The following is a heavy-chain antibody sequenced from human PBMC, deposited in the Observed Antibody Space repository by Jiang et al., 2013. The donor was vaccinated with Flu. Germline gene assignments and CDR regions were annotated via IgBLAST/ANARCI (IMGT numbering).Heavy chain of an antibody. CDR3: ARGGSDYEGVSY. CDR1: GFTFSSYA. D-gene: IGHD4-17*01. J-gene: IGHJ4*02. V-gene: IGHV3-23*01. Sequence: VQLLESGGGLVQPGGSLRLSCAATGFTFSSYAMSWVRQAPGKGLEWVSLISTSGGRTYYAGSVKGRFIISRDNSKNTLYLQMNTLRAEDTAVYYCARGGSDYEGVSYWGQGTLVTVSS. CDR2: ISTSGGRT.